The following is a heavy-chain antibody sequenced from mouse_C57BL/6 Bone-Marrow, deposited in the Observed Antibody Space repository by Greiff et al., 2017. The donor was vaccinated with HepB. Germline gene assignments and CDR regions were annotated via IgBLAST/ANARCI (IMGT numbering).Heavy chain of an antibody. CDR3: ARGGYDDDWAMDY. J-gene: IGHJ4*01. D-gene: IGHD2-4*01. CDR1: GYTFTNYW. CDR2: IYPGGGYT. V-gene: IGHV1-63*01. Sequence: VQLQQSGAELVRPGTSVKMSCKASGYTFTNYWIGWAKQRPGHGLEWIGDIYPGGGYTNYNEKFKGKATLTADKSSSTAYMQFSSLTSEDSAVYYCARGGYDDDWAMDYWGQGTSVTVSS.